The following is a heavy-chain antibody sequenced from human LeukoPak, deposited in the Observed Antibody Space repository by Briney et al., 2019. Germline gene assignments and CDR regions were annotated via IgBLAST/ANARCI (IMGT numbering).Heavy chain of an antibody. CDR2: ICWNSGSI. CDR3: AKGFRGSYVGYYLDY. D-gene: IGHD3-16*01. CDR1: GFTFDDYA. Sequence: PGRSLRLSCAASGFTFDDYAMHWVRQAPGKGLEWVSGICWNSGSIGYADSVKGRFTISRDNHKNSLYLQMNSLRADDTALYDCAKGFRGSYVGYYLDYWGQGTMVTVPS. V-gene: IGHV3-9*01. J-gene: IGHJ4*02.